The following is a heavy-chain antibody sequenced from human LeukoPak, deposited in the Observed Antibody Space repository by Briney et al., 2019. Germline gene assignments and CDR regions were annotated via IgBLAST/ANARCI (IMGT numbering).Heavy chain of an antibody. J-gene: IGHJ4*02. D-gene: IGHD6-25*01. Sequence: PSETLSLTYTVSGGSISSGSYYWSWIRQPAGKGLEWIGRIYTSGSTNYNPSLKSRVTISVDTSKNQFSLKLSSVTAADTAVYYCARFGGYNFDYWGQGTLVTVSS. CDR3: ARFGGYNFDY. V-gene: IGHV4-61*02. CDR2: IYTSGST. CDR1: GGSISSGSYY.